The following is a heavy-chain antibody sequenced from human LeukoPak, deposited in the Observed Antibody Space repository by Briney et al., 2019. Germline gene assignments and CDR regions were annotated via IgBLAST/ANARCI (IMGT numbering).Heavy chain of an antibody. J-gene: IGHJ5*02. CDR3: AREVTYYDFWSGYSGGTNWFDP. D-gene: IGHD3-3*01. Sequence: ASVKVSCKASGYTFTSYGISWVRQAPGQGLEWMGWISAYNGNTNYAQKLQGRVTMTTDTSTSTAYMELRSLRSDDTAVYYSAREVTYYDFWSGYSGGTNWFDPWGQGTLVTVSS. CDR2: ISAYNGNT. CDR1: GYTFTSYG. V-gene: IGHV1-18*01.